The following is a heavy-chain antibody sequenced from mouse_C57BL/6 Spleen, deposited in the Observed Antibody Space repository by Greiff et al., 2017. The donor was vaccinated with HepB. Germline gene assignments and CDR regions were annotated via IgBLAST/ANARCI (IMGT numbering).Heavy chain of an antibody. CDR2: ISSGSSTI. CDR3: ARTTVVADYAMDY. Sequence: EVKLVESGGGLVKPGGSLKLSCAASGFTFSDYGMHWVRQAPEKGLEWVAYISSGSSTIYYADTVKGRFTISRDNAKNTLFLQMTSLRSEDTAMYYCARTTVVADYAMDYWGQGTSVTVSS. CDR1: GFTFSDYG. V-gene: IGHV5-17*01. D-gene: IGHD1-1*01. J-gene: IGHJ4*01.